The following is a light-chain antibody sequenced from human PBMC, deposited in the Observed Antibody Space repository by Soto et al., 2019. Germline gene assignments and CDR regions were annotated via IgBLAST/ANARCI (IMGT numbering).Light chain of an antibody. Sequence: EVVLTQSPATLSLSPGERATLSCRASQSISTYLAWYQQKPGQAPRLLIYDASNRATDIAARFSGSGSGTDFSLIISSLEPEDAAVYYRQQRSNWVTFGQGTRLEIK. V-gene: IGKV3-11*01. CDR1: QSISTY. J-gene: IGKJ5*01. CDR3: QQRSNWVT. CDR2: DAS.